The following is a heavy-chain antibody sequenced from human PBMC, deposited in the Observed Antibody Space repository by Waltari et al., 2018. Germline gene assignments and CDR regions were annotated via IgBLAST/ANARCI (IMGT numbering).Heavy chain of an antibody. J-gene: IGHJ5*02. CDR1: AGSVRSGGYS. CDR3: ARIYMTTVRGYSWFDP. Sequence: QVQLQESGPGRVKPSEPLSLPCAVSAGSVRSGGYSWGWMRQPPGGGLEWIGNVWHTGATYKNPSLNSRLTMSVDRSKNEFSLSLHSVTAADTAVYYCARIYMTTVRGYSWFDPWGQGTLVTVSS. D-gene: IGHD4-4*01. CDR2: VWHTGAT. V-gene: IGHV4-30-2*01.